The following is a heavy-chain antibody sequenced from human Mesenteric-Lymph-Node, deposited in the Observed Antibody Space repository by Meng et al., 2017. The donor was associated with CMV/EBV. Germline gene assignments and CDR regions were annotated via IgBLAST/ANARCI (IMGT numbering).Heavy chain of an antibody. CDR2: IYTGDST. CDR1: GFTVSSNY. J-gene: IGHJ1*01. Sequence: GESLKISCAASGFTVSSNYMSWVRQAPGKGLEWVSVIYTGDSTYYADSVKGRFTISRDNSKNTLYMQMNSLSVEDTAVFYCVGDNRGGNWQWGQGTLVTVSS. CDR3: VGDNRGGNWQ. D-gene: IGHD1-1*01. V-gene: IGHV3-53*01.